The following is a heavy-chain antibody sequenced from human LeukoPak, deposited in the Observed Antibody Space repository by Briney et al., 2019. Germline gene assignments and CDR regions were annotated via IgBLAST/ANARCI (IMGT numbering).Heavy chain of an antibody. CDR1: GGSISSYY. CDR3: ARGEMVSFDY. CDR2: IYYSGST. J-gene: IGHJ4*02. Sequence: SETLSLTCTVSGGSISSYYWSWIRQPPGKGLEWIGYIYYSGSTNYNPSLKSRVTISVDTSKNQFSLKLSSVTAADTAVYYCARGEMVSFDYWGQGTLVTVSS. D-gene: IGHD2-8*01. V-gene: IGHV4-59*01.